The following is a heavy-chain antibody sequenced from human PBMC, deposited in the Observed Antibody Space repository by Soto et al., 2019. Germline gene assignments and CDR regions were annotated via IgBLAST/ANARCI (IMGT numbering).Heavy chain of an antibody. D-gene: IGHD3-10*01. J-gene: IGHJ3*02. CDR1: GYSFTSYW. V-gene: IGHV5-51*01. CDR2: IYPGDSDT. CDR3: ARHSLRVYGSGSQGGFDI. Sequence: PGESLKISCKGSGYSFTSYWIGWVRQMPGKGLEWMGIIYPGDSDTRYSPSFQGQVTISADKSISTAYLQWSSLKASDTAMYYCARHSLRVYGSGSQGGFDIWGQGTMVTVSS.